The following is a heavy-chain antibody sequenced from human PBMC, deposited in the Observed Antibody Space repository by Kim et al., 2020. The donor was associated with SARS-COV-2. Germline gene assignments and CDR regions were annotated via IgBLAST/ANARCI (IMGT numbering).Heavy chain of an antibody. CDR1: GFSFDIYA. CDR2: LNADGDDT. V-gene: IGHV3-43*02. CDR3: AKDSGMTRFGELIDY. D-gene: IGHD3-10*01. Sequence: GGSLRLSCSASGFSFDIYAMQWVRQPPGKGLEWVGLLNADGDDTYYADSVRGRFIISRDNRRNSLYLEMKSLTAEDTAIYYCAKDSGMTRFGELIDYWGQGTQVSVSS. J-gene: IGHJ4*02.